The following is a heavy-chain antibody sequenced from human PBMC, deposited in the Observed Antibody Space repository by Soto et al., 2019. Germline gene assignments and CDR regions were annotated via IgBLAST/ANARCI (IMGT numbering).Heavy chain of an antibody. CDR3: ARDLESIAARPDYYYGMDV. CDR2: ISSSSSYI. J-gene: IGHJ6*02. D-gene: IGHD6-6*01. Sequence: GGSLRLSCAASGFTFSSYGMNWVRQAPGKGLEWVSSISSSSSYIYYADSVKGRFTISRDNAKNSLYLQMNSLRAEDTAVYYCARDLESIAARPDYYYGMDVWGQGTTVTVSS. CDR1: GFTFSSYG. V-gene: IGHV3-21*01.